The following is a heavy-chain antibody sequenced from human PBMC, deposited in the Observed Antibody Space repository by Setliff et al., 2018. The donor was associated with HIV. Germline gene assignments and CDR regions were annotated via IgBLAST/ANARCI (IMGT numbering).Heavy chain of an antibody. J-gene: IGHJ4*02. CDR1: GGTFSNYG. V-gene: IGHV1-69*05. CDR2: IIPISGTA. CDR3: VTGEGLRF. D-gene: IGHD2-15*01. Sequence: GASVKVSCKASGGTFSNYGMSWVRQAPGQGLEWMGGIIPISGTANYAQKFQGRVTMTTATSSDTAYLYLSSLRSEDTAVYYCVTGEGLRFWGQGTLVTVSS.